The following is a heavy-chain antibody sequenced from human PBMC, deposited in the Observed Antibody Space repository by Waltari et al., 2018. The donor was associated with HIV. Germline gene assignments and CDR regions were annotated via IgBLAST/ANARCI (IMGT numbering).Heavy chain of an antibody. CDR3: ARDSAPGLAVDDDDGEFFYYGLDV. J-gene: IGHJ6*01. D-gene: IGHD6-19*01. CDR1: GGSFSGYY. CDR2: VNHVGRT. Sequence: QVHLEQWGTGLLRPSETLSLTCAVYGGSFSGYYWTWLPPSPGRGLEWIGEVNHVGRTNYSPSLKGLVTVSVDTSKNQFSLTMRSVTAADTAVYYCARDSAPGLAVDDDDGEFFYYGLDVWGQGTTVTVSS. V-gene: IGHV4-34*01.